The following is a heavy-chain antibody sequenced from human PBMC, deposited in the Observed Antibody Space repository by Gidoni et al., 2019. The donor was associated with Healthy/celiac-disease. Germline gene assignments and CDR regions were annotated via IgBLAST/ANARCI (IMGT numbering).Heavy chain of an antibody. Sequence: EGQLLESGGGVVQQGGSLRLACAASGVKLSSYAMSWVRQAPGKGLELVSAISCSGGSTYYADSVKGRFTISRDNSKNTLYLQMNSLRAEDTAVYYCAKDFGGYSYGNFDYWGQGTLVTVSS. V-gene: IGHV3-23*01. CDR3: AKDFGGYSYGNFDY. D-gene: IGHD5-18*01. CDR2: ISCSGGST. J-gene: IGHJ4*02. CDR1: GVKLSSYA.